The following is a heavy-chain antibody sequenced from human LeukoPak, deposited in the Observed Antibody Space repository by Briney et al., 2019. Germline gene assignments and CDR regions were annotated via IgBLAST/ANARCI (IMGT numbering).Heavy chain of an antibody. D-gene: IGHD3-22*01. CDR2: INHSGST. CDR1: GGSFSGYY. V-gene: IGHV4-34*01. CDR3: ARVRTSYYDSSGFFDY. Sequence: SETLSLTCAVYGGSFSGYYWSWIRQPPGKGLEWIGEINHSGSTNYSPSLKSRVTISVDTSKNQFSLRLSSVTAADTAVYYCARVRTSYYDSSGFFDYWGQGTLVTVSS. J-gene: IGHJ4*02.